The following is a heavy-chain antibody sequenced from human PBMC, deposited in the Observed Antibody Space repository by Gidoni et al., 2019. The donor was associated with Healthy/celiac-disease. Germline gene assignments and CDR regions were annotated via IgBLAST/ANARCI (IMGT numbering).Heavy chain of an antibody. J-gene: IGHJ6*03. V-gene: IGHV3-30-3*01. CDR2: ISYDGSNK. D-gene: IGHD3-10*01. Sequence: QVQLVESGGGVVQPGRSLRLSCAASGITFSSYAMHWVRQAPGKGLEWVAVISYDGSNKSYADSVKGRFTISRDNSKNTLYLQMNSLRAEDTAVYYCARDGDYYGSGSYYNLYYYYMDVWGKGTTVTVSS. CDR3: ARDGDYYGSGSYYNLYYYYMDV. CDR1: GITFSSYA.